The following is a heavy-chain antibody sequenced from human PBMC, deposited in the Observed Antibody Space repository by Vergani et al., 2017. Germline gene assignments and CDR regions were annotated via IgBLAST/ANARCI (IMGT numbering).Heavy chain of an antibody. CDR1: GYSFTSYW. CDR2: IYPGDSDT. V-gene: IGHV5-51*01. J-gene: IGHJ1*01. CDR3: ARPAVAGISTEYFQH. Sequence: EVQLVQSGAEVKKPGESLTISCKGSGYSFTSYWIGWVRQMPGKGLEWMGIIYPGDSDTRYSPSFQGQVTISADKSISTAYLQWSSLKASDTAMYYCARPAVAGISTEYFQHWGQGTLVTVSS. D-gene: IGHD6-19*01.